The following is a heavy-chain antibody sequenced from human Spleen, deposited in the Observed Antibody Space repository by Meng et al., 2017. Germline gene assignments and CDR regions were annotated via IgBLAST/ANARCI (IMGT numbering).Heavy chain of an antibody. CDR3: ARGGLLDS. V-gene: IGHV7-4-1*02. CDR1: GYTFTTYA. CDR2: INTNTGNP. Sequence: QGKLLKSGDKLKKSGASVTFSCYAAGYTFTTYAMNWVRQAPGQGPEWMGWINTNTGNPTYAQGFTGHFVFSLDTSVSTAYLQISSLKAEDTAVYYCARGGLLDSWGQGTLVTVSS. J-gene: IGHJ4*02. D-gene: IGHD2-15*01.